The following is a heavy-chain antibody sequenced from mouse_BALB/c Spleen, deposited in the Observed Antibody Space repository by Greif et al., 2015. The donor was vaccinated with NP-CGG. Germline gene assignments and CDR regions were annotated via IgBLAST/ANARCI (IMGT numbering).Heavy chain of an antibody. J-gene: IGHJ4*01. CDR2: IYPGSSNT. CDR3: ARRTGTEAMDY. Sequence: VQLQQSGPELVKPGASVKISCKASGYTFTDYYINWVKQKPGQGLEWIGWIYPGSSNTKYNEKFKGKATLTVDTSSSPAYMQLSSLTSEDTAVYFCARRTGTEAMDYWGQGTSVTVSS. V-gene: IGHV1-84*02. D-gene: IGHD4-1*01. CDR1: GYTFTDYY.